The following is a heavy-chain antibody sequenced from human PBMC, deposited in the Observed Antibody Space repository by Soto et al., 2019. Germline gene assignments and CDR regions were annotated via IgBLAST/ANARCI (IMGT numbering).Heavy chain of an antibody. CDR1: GRSISNYP. CDR3: ARDGRGDYESSGYYPNWFCS. CDR2: IYTRGST. J-gene: IGHJ5*01. D-gene: IGHD3-22*01. Sequence: SETLVLTCTISGRSISNYPWSWIRQPAGKGLVWIGRIYTRGSTNYNPSLKSRVTMSVDTSKNRFSLKRSSVTAADTAVYYCARDGRGDYESSGYYPNWFCSWSQGTLVTVSS. V-gene: IGHV4-4*07.